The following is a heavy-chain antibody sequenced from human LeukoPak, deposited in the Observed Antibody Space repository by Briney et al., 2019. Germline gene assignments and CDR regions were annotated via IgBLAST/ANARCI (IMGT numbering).Heavy chain of an antibody. CDR1: GFTFSSHD. Sequence: GGSLRLSCSASGFTFSSHDMHWVRQAPGKGLEWVARIIYDGSNKYYADSVKGRITISRDNSKNTLYLQMNSLRAEDTAVYYCAKGSYYSDYWGQGTLVTVSS. V-gene: IGHV3-30*02. J-gene: IGHJ4*02. CDR3: AKGSYYSDY. CDR2: IIYDGSNK.